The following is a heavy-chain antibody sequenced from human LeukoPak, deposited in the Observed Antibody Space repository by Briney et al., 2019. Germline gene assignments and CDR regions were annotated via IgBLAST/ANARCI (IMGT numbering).Heavy chain of an antibody. Sequence: GGSLRLSCAASGFTFSSYSMNWVRQAPGKGLEWVSSISTSSSYIHYADSVKGRFTISRDNARNSLYLQMNSLRAEDTAVYYCARGLGGVDYWGQGTLVTVSS. V-gene: IGHV3-21*01. CDR3: ARGLGGVDY. CDR2: ISTSSSYI. D-gene: IGHD3-10*01. J-gene: IGHJ4*02. CDR1: GFTFSSYS.